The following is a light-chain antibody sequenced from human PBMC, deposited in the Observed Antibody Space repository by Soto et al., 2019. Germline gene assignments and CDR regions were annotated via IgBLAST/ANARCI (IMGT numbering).Light chain of an antibody. CDR3: SSYTSRSTPV. CDR2: EVS. V-gene: IGLV2-14*01. Sequence: QSALTQPPSASGSPGQSVTISCTGTKNDIGVYDFVSWYQHHPGKAPRLIIYEVSNRPSGVSNRFSGSKSGNTASLTISELQAEDEADYYCSSYTSRSTPVFGGGTKLTVL. J-gene: IGLJ2*01. CDR1: KNDIGVYDF.